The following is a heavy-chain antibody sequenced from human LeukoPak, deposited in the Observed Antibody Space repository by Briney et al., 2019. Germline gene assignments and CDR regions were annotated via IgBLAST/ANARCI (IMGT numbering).Heavy chain of an antibody. CDR3: ARQIGGSYQRKYYFDY. V-gene: IGHV4-59*08. J-gene: IGHJ4*02. CDR1: GGSISSYY. D-gene: IGHD1-26*01. Sequence: SETLSLTCTVSGGSISSYYWSWIRQPPGKGLEWIGYIYYSGSTNYNPSLKSRVTISVGTSKNQFSLKLSSVTAADTAVYYCARQIGGSYQRKYYFDYWGQGTLVTVSS. CDR2: IYYSGST.